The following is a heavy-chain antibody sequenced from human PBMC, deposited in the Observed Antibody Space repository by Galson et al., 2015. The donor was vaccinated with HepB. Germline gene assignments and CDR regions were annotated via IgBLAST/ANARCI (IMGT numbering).Heavy chain of an antibody. Sequence: SLRLSCAASGFTFDNYAMHWVRQTPGKGLEWMAVVSNDGTNKDYTDSVRGRLIISRDNSKITVYLQMNSLRPEDTAVYYCARDGVLYYDILTGYYNGNFDLWGQGTLVTVSS. CDR3: ARDGVLYYDILTGYYNGNFDL. J-gene: IGHJ4*02. CDR1: GFTFDNYA. D-gene: IGHD3-9*01. CDR2: VSNDGTNK. V-gene: IGHV3-30*04.